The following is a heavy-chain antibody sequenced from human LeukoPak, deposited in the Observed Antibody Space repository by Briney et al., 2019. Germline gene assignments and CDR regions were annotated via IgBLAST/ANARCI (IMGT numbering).Heavy chain of an antibody. CDR1: GFTFSSYS. CDR3: ARAGYSGLTAFDY. D-gene: IGHD1-26*01. Sequence: GGSLRLSCAASGFTFSSYSMNWVRQAPGKGLEWVSSISSSSSYIYYADSVKGRFTISRDNVKNSLYLQMNSLRAEDTAVYYCARAGYSGLTAFDYWGQGTLVTVSS. V-gene: IGHV3-21*01. CDR2: ISSSSSYI. J-gene: IGHJ4*02.